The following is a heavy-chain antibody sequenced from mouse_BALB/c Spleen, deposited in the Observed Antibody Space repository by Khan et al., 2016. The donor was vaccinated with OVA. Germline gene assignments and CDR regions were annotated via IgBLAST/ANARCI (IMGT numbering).Heavy chain of an antibody. CDR2: IYPGNSDT. Sequence: VQLQQSGTVLARPGASVKMSCKASGYIFTSYLIHWVKQRPGQGLEWIGDIYPGNSDTTYNQKFKDKAELTAGTSASTAYMEISSLTNEDSAVYYCTRGGYSSFAYWGQGTLVTVSA. CDR3: TRGGYSSFAY. J-gene: IGHJ3*01. D-gene: IGHD2-12*01. CDR1: GYIFTSYL. V-gene: IGHV1-5*01.